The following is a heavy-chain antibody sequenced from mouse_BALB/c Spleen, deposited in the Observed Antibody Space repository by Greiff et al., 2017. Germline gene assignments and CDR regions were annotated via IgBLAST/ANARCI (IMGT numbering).Heavy chain of an antibody. CDR1: GYTFSSYW. CDR2: ILPGSGST. D-gene: IGHD1-2*01. V-gene: IGHV1-9*01. CDR3: ARAYGLRYAMDY. Sequence: QVQLKQSGAELMKPGASVKISCKATGYTFSSYWIEWVKQRPGHGLEWIGEILPGSGSTNYNEKFKGKATFTADTSSNTAYMQLSSLTSEDSAVYYCARAYGLRYAMDYWGQGTSVTVSS. J-gene: IGHJ4*01.